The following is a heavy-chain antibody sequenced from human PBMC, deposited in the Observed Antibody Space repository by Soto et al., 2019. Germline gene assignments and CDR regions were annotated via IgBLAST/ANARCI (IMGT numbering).Heavy chain of an antibody. V-gene: IGHV4-4*02. CDR3: GGWDFRGGTSSSGGSAP. D-gene: IGHD1-26*01. CDR1: GGSISSSNW. Sequence: SETLSLTCAVSGGSISSSNWWSWVRQPPGKGLEWIGEIYHSGSTNYNPSLKSRVTISVDKSKNQFSLKLSSVTAADTAVYYCGGWDFRGGTSSSGGSAPWGQGTVV. CDR2: IYHSGST. J-gene: IGHJ5*02.